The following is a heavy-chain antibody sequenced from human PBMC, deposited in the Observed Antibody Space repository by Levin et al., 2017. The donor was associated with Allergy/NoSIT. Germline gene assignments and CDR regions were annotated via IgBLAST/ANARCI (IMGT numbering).Heavy chain of an antibody. J-gene: IGHJ4*02. V-gene: IGHV3-15*01. CDR3: TTYISSWYYFDN. CDR1: GITFSNAW. Sequence: GGSLRLSCTASGITFSNAWMSWARQAPGKGLEWVGRIKSKTDGGTADYASPVKGRFTISRDDSKNTLYLQMNSLKTEDTAVYYCTTYISSWYYFDNWGQGTLVTVSS. CDR2: IKSKTDGGTA. D-gene: IGHD6-13*01.